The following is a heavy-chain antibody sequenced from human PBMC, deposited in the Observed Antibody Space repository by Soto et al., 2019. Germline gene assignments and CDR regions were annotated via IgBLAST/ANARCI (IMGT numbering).Heavy chain of an antibody. CDR2: ISYSGNT. D-gene: IGHD2-8*01. J-gene: IGHJ4*02. CDR3: ARAPMVLSRSYFDS. CDR1: GGSISNFY. Sequence: SETLSLTCTVSGGSISNFYWSWIRLPPGKGLEWIGYISYSGNTNYNPSLKSRVSISVDTSKNQLSLNLTSVTAADTAVYYCARAPMVLSRSYFDSWGQGTPVTVSS. V-gene: IGHV4-59*01.